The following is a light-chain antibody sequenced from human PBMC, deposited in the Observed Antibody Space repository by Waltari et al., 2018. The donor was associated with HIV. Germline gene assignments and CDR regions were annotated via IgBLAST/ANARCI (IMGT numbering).Light chain of an antibody. Sequence: QSALTQPASVSGSPGQSITISCTVTSSAVGRYNRVSWYQQYPGKAPKLIIYEVTKRPSGVSNRFSGSKSGNTASLTLSGLQADDEADYYCSSYAGARVFGGGTNLIVL. V-gene: IGLV2-23*02. CDR2: EVT. CDR1: SSAVGRYNR. CDR3: SSYAGARV. J-gene: IGLJ3*02.